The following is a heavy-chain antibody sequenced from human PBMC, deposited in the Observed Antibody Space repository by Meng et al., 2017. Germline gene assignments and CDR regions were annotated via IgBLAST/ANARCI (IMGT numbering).Heavy chain of an antibody. V-gene: IGHV1-3*01. D-gene: IGHD2-21*02. CDR2: INAGNGNT. J-gene: IGHJ4*02. CDR3: ARDLGAGVVTAINY. CDR1: GYTFTSYA. Sequence: VLLGQSGAEVKKPGASVKVSCKASGYTFTSYAMHWVRQAPGQRLEWMGWINAGNGNTKYSQKFQGRVTITRDTSASTAYMELSSLRSEDTAVYYCARDLGAGVVTAINYWGQGTLVTVSS.